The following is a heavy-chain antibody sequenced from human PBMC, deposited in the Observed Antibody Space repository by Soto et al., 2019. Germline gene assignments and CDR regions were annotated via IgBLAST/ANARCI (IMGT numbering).Heavy chain of an antibody. V-gene: IGHV3-21*01. CDR1: GFTFSTYS. CDR3: ARGANSSGYLDYFDY. CDR2: ISSRYI. D-gene: IGHD3-22*01. Sequence: ETLRLSCAASGFTFSTYSMNWVRQAPGKGLEWVSSISSRYIYYADSVKGRFTLSRDNANKSLYLQMNSLRGEDTAVYYCARGANSSGYLDYFDYWGQGMLVTVSS. J-gene: IGHJ4*02.